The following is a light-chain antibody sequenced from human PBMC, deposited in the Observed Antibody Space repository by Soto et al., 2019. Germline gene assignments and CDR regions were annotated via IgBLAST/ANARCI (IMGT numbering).Light chain of an antibody. J-gene: IGKJ2*01. CDR1: QTTNTG. CDR3: QQYISNTYT. CDR2: DAS. V-gene: IGKV1-5*01. Sequence: DIQMTQFPSTLSASVGDRVTITCRASQTTNTGLAWYQQKPGTAPKLLIYDASSLEGGVPSRFSASGSGTEITLTISSLQPDDLETDYCQQYISNTYTFGQGTKVEIK.